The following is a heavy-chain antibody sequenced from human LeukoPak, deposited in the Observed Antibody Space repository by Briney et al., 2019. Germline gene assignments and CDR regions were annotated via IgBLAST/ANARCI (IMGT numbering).Heavy chain of an antibody. CDR3: EGSGYSSSWPFDY. CDR2: IWYDGSNK. V-gene: IGHV3-33*01. J-gene: IGHJ4*02. D-gene: IGHD6-13*01. Sequence: PGGSLRLSCAASGFTFSSYGMHWVRQAPGKGLEWVAVIWYDGSNKYYADSVKGRFTISRDNSKNTLYLQMNSLRAEDTAVYYCEGSGYSSSWPFDYWGQGTLVTVSS. CDR1: GFTFSSYG.